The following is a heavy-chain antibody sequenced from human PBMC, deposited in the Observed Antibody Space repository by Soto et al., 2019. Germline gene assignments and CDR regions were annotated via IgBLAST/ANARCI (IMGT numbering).Heavy chain of an antibody. V-gene: IGHV3-11*06. Sequence: SLRLSCAASGFTFRDYYMSWIRQAPGKGLEWVSYISSSSSYTNYADSVKGRFTISRDNAKNSLYLQTNSLRAEDTAVYYCARDFLNWTYWGKGTLVTVFS. J-gene: IGHJ4*02. CDR2: ISSSSSYT. CDR1: GFTFRDYY. D-gene: IGHD1-1*01. CDR3: ARDFLNWTY.